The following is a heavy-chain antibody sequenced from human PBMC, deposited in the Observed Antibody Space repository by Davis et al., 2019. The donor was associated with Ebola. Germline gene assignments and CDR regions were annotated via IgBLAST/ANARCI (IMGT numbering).Heavy chain of an antibody. CDR2: IIPILGIA. Sequence: SVKVSCKASGGTFSSYAISWVRQAPGQGLEWMGGIIPILGIANYAQKFQGRVTITADESTSTAYMELSSLRSEDTAVYYCAREPNRIAAAGTDYWGQGTLVTVSS. J-gene: IGHJ4*02. D-gene: IGHD6-13*01. CDR3: AREPNRIAAAGTDY. CDR1: GGTFSSYA. V-gene: IGHV1-69*10.